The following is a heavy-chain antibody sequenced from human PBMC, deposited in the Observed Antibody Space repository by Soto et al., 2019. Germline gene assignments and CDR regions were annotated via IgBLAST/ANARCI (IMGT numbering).Heavy chain of an antibody. CDR2: MDPSDSRT. V-gene: IGHV5-10-1*01. CDR1: GYSFATYW. J-gene: IGHJ5*02. Sequence: GESPKISCKGSGYSFATYWITWVRQMPGKGLEWMGTMDPSDSRTKYSPSFQGHVTISTDKSINTAYLQWTSLEASDTATYFCARALSIDGDWFDPWGQGTLVTVSS. D-gene: IGHD1-26*01. CDR3: ARALSIDGDWFDP.